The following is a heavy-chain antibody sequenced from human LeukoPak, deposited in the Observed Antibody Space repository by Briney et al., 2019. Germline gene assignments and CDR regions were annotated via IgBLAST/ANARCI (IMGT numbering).Heavy chain of an antibody. CDR3: ARVPAMDNYYYYYGMDV. CDR1: GGSISSYY. CDR2: IYYSGST. V-gene: IGHV4-59*01. D-gene: IGHD5-18*01. Sequence: SETLSLTCTVSGGSISSYYWSWIRQPPGKGLEWIGYIYYSGSTNYNPSLKSRVTISVDTSKNQFSLKLSSVTAADTAVYYCARVPAMDNYYYYYGMDVWGQGTTVTVSS. J-gene: IGHJ6*02.